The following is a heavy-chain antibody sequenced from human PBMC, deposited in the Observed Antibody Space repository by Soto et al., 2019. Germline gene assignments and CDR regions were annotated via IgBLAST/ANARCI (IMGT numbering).Heavy chain of an antibody. CDR3: ARLGSWEGSSGLGDYYGMDV. D-gene: IGHD6-6*01. CDR2: MNPNSGNT. J-gene: IGHJ6*02. Sequence: QVQLVQSGAEVKKPGASVKVSCKASGYTFTSYDINWVRQATGQGLEWMGWMNPNSGNTGYAQKFQGRVTMTRNTSISTAYMELSSLRSEDTAVYYCARLGSWEGSSGLGDYYGMDVWGQGTTVTVSS. CDR1: GYTFTSYD. V-gene: IGHV1-8*01.